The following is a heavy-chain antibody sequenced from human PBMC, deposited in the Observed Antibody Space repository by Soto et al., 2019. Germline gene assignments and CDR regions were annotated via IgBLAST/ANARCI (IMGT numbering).Heavy chain of an antibody. CDR1: GFTFSSYS. Sequence: EVQLVESGGGLVKPGGSLRLSCAASGFTFSSYSMNWVRQAPGKGLEWVSSISSSSSYIYYADSVKGRFTISRDNAKNSLYLQMNSLRAEDTAVYYCARDSVYYDFWSGYLAWGQGTLVTVSS. CDR2: ISSSSSYI. J-gene: IGHJ5*02. V-gene: IGHV3-21*01. CDR3: ARDSVYYDFWSGYLA. D-gene: IGHD3-3*01.